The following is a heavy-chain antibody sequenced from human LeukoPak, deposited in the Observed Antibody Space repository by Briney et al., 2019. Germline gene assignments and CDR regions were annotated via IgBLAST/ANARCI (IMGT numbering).Heavy chain of an antibody. CDR1: GYSIRNGYN. V-gene: IGHV4-38-2*02. D-gene: IGHD5-24*01. Sequence: SETLSLTCTVSGYSIRNGYNWGWIRLSPGKGLEWLGSIYQSGSTYDNPSLKSRVTLSIDTSKNQFSLKLISVTAADTAVYYCARRRDGYNYLDYWGQGTLVTVSS. CDR3: ARRRDGYNYLDY. J-gene: IGHJ4*02. CDR2: IYQSGST.